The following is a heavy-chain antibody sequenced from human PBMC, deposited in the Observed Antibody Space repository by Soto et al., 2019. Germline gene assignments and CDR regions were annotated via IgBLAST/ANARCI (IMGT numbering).Heavy chain of an antibody. CDR1: GGSFSGYY. Sequence: SETLSLTCAVYGGSFSGYYWSWIRQPPGKGLEWIGEINHSGSTNYNPSLKSRVPISVDTSKNQFSLKLSSVTAADTAVYYCARGEREGWLRRYYYYYMDVWGKGTTVTVSS. CDR2: INHSGST. D-gene: IGHD5-12*01. V-gene: IGHV4-34*01. CDR3: ARGEREGWLRRYYYYYMDV. J-gene: IGHJ6*03.